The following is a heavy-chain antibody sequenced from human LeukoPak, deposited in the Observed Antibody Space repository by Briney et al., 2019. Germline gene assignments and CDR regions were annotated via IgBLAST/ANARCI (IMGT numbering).Heavy chain of an antibody. CDR3: ARDLIVPVGMTGSGSYSTDY. CDR2: INHSGST. D-gene: IGHD3-10*01. Sequence: SETLSLTCAVYGGSFSGYYWSWIRQPPGKGLEWIGEINHSGSTNYNPSLKSRVTMSVDTSKNQFSLKLSSVTAADTAVYYCARDLIVPVGMTGSGSYSTDYWGQGTLVTVSS. CDR1: GGSFSGYY. V-gene: IGHV4-34*01. J-gene: IGHJ4*02.